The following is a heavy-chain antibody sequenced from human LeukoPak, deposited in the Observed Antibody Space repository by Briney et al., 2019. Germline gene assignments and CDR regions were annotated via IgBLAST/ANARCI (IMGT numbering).Heavy chain of an antibody. CDR3: ARDRSSGWPSHFDY. D-gene: IGHD6-19*01. Sequence: SETLSLTCTVSGVSISNYCWSWIRQPPGKGLEWIGYIYYSGSTNYNPSLKSRVTISVDTSKNQFSLKLSSVTAADTAVYYCARDRSSGWPSHFDYWGQGTLVTVSS. V-gene: IGHV4-59*01. CDR2: IYYSGST. J-gene: IGHJ4*02. CDR1: GVSISNYC.